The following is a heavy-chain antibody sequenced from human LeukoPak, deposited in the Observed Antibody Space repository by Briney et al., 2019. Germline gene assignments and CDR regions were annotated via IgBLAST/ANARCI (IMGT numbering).Heavy chain of an antibody. D-gene: IGHD3-16*01. CDR1: GPSFNAYY. Sequence: ASVKVSCKASGPSFNAYYIHWVRQAPGQGLQWMGRIDPNSGDTKYTQKFQGRVSMTRDTSISTAYMELSRLTSDDTAVYYCATFTAPRNAFDLWGQGTMVTVSS. CDR3: ATFTAPRNAFDL. CDR2: IDPNSGDT. J-gene: IGHJ3*01. V-gene: IGHV1-2*06.